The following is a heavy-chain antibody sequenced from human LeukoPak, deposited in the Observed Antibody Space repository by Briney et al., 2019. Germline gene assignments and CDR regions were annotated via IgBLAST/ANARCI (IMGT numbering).Heavy chain of an antibody. CDR2: INTDGSST. CDR3: AKEGSGWYHIDY. J-gene: IGHJ4*02. CDR1: GFTFSSYW. D-gene: IGHD6-13*01. Sequence: RGSLRLSCAASGFTFSSYWMHWVRQVPGQGLVWVSRINTDGSSTSYADSVKGRFTFSRDNAKSTLYLQMNSLRAEDTAVYYCAKEGSGWYHIDYWGQGTLVTVSS. V-gene: IGHV3-74*01.